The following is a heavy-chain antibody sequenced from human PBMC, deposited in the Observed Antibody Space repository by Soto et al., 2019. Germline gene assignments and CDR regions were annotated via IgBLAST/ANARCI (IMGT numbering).Heavy chain of an antibody. CDR2: IYYSGST. V-gene: IGHV4-59*01. D-gene: IGHD5-18*01. Sequence: SETLSLTCSVSGGSISSYYWSWIRQPPGKGLEWIGYIYYSGSTNYNPSLRSRVTISVDTSKNQFSLKLSSVTAADTAVYYCARDRGYSNWFDPWGQGTLVTVSS. CDR1: GGSISSYY. CDR3: ARDRGYSNWFDP. J-gene: IGHJ5*02.